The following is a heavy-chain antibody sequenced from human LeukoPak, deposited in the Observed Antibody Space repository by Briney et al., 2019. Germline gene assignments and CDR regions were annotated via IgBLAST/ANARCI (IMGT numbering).Heavy chain of an antibody. Sequence: GGSLRLPCAASGFTFSSYSMSWVRQAPGKGLEWVSAISGSGGSTYYADSVKGRFTISRDNSKNTLYLQMNSLRAEDTAVYYCAKDRAQIVDGAFDIWGQGTMVTVSS. CDR2: ISGSGGST. CDR3: AKDRAQIVDGAFDI. D-gene: IGHD1-26*01. V-gene: IGHV3-23*01. J-gene: IGHJ3*02. CDR1: GFTFSSYS.